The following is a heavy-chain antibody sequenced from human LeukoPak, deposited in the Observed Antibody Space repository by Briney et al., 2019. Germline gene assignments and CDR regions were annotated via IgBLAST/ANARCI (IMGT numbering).Heavy chain of an antibody. Sequence: QPGGSLRLSCAASGFTFSSYGMHWVRQAPGKGLEWVAVIWYDGSNKYYADSVKGRFTISRDNSKNTLYLQMNSLRAEDTAVYYCARDHLGVGHLGAFDIWGQGTMVTVSS. J-gene: IGHJ3*02. V-gene: IGHV3-33*01. CDR2: IWYDGSNK. D-gene: IGHD3-16*01. CDR3: ARDHLGVGHLGAFDI. CDR1: GFTFSSYG.